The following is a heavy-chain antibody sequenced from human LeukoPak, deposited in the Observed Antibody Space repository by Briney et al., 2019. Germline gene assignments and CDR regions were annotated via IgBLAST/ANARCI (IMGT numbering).Heavy chain of an antibody. CDR3: TTIKPGFWLGYYFDY. Sequence: GGSLRLSCAASGFTFSNAWMSWVRQAPGKGLEWVGRIKSKTDGGTTDYAAPVKGRFTISRDDSKNTLYLQMNSLKTEDTAVYYCTTIKPGFWLGYYFDYWGQGTLVTVSS. D-gene: IGHD3-10*01. J-gene: IGHJ4*02. CDR2: IKSKTDGGTT. CDR1: GFTFSNAW. V-gene: IGHV3-15*01.